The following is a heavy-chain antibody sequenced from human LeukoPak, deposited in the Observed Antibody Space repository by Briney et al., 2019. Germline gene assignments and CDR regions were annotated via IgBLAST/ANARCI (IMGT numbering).Heavy chain of an antibody. CDR1: GLTFSNYA. D-gene: IGHD2/OR15-2a*01. V-gene: IGHV3-23*01. CDR3: AKRMGYDFGHFDY. CDR2: ISNSGGRT. J-gene: IGHJ4*02. Sequence: PGGSLRFSCAASGLTFSNYAVGWVRQAPGRGLEWVSAISNSGGRTYYADSVKGRFTISRDNSKNTLYLQMNSLRDDDAGVYYCAKRMGYDFGHFDYWGQGALVTVSS.